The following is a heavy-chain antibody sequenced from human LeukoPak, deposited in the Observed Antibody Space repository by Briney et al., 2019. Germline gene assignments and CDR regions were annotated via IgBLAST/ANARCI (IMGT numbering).Heavy chain of an antibody. CDR3: ASVRWLQIGSDY. CDR2: IKQDGSEK. CDR1: GFTFSSYW. Sequence: PGGSLRLSCAASGFTFSSYWMSWVRQAPGKGLEWVANIKQDGSEKYYVDSVKGRFTISRDNAKNSLYLQMNSLRAEDTAVYYCASVRWLQIGSDYWAREPWSPSPQ. J-gene: IGHJ4*02. V-gene: IGHV3-7*01. D-gene: IGHD5-24*01.